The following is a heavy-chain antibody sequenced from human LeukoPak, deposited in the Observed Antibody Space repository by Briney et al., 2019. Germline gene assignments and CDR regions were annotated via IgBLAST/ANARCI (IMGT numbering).Heavy chain of an antibody. CDR3: ARDSDTWYNYFDS. V-gene: IGHV3-11*04. D-gene: IGHD6-13*01. Sequence: PGGSLRLSCVASGFTFRDSYMNWIRQAPGKGLEWISYITSSGTTMYYADSVRGRFTISRDNAKNSLQLQMNSLRAEDTAVYYCARDSDTWYNYFDSWGQGTLVTVSS. CDR1: GFTFRDSY. J-gene: IGHJ4*02. CDR2: ITSSGTTM.